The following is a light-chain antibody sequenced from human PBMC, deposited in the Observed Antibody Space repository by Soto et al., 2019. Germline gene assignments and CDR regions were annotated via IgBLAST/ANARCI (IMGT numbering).Light chain of an antibody. CDR1: SSNIATST. CDR2: RNN. V-gene: IGLV1-44*01. CDR3: AAWDDSLNEVV. Sequence: QSALTQPPSASGTPGQRVTISCSGSSSNIATSTVNWYQQLPGTAPKLLIYRNNQRPSGVPDRFSGSKSGTSASLAISGLQSEDEADYYCAAWDDSLNEVVFGGGTKVTVL. J-gene: IGLJ2*01.